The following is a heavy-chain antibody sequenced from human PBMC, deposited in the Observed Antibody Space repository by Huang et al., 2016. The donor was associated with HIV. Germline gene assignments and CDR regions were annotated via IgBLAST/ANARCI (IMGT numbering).Heavy chain of an antibody. CDR2: MNPNSGDT. CDR1: GYTFTNYD. V-gene: IGHV1-8*01. D-gene: IGHD3-10*01. CDR3: ARGGLLWFGELST. J-gene: IGHJ5*02. Sequence: QVQLVQSGAEVKKPGASVTVSCKASGYTFTNYDINWVRQATGQGLEWMGWMNPNSGDTGFAQKFQGRVTMTRNTSISTAYMGLSSLRSEDTAVYYCARGGLLWFGELSTWGQGTLVTVST.